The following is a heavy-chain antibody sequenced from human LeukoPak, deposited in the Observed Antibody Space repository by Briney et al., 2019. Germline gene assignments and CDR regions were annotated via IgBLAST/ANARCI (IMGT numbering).Heavy chain of an antibody. V-gene: IGHV3-9*01. CDR2: ISWNSGSI. J-gene: IGHJ4*02. D-gene: IGHD6-6*01. CDR1: GFTFDDYA. Sequence: GRSLRLSCAASGFTFDDYAMHWVRQAPGKGLEWVSGISWNSGSIGYADSVKGRFTISRDNAKNSLYLQMNSLRAEDTALYYCAKAPGYSSSSNPDYWGQGTLVTVSS. CDR3: AKAPGYSSSSNPDY.